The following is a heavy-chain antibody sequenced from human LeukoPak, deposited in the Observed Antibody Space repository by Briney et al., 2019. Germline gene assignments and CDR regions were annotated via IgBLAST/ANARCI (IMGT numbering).Heavy chain of an antibody. CDR1: GGSFSGYY. CDR2: INHSGST. Sequence: SETLSLTCAVYGGSFSGYYCTWIRQPPGKGLEWIGEINHSGSTNYNPSLKSRVTISVDTSKNQFSLKLTSVTAADTAVYYCARRGSFASPDTLWGQGTLVTVSS. J-gene: IGHJ4*02. CDR3: ARRGSFASPDTL. D-gene: IGHD3-16*01. V-gene: IGHV4-34*01.